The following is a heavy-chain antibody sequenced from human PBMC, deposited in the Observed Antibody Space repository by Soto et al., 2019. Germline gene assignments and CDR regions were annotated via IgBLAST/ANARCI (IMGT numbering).Heavy chain of an antibody. V-gene: IGHV4-34*01. CDR1: GGSFSGYY. J-gene: IGHJ4*01. D-gene: IGHD3-10*01. CDR3: ARRGSGSSFDY. CDR2: INHSGST. Sequence: PSETLSLTCAVYGGSFSGYYWSWIRQPPGKGLEWIGKINHSGSTNYNPSLKSRVTILVDTSKNQFSLKLISVTAADTAVYYCARRGSGSSFDYWGQGTLVTVSS.